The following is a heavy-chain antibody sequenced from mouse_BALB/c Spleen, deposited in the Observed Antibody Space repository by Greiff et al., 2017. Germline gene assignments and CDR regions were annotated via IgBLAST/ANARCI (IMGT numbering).Heavy chain of an antibody. D-gene: IGHD2-14*01. CDR2: IDPENGDT. V-gene: IGHV14-4*02. Sequence: EVKLVESGAELVRPGASVKLSCTASGFNIKDYYMHWVKQRPEQGLEWIGWIDPENGDTEYAPKFQGKATMTADTSSNTAYLQLSSLTSEDTAVYYCDAWGGRYCPFDDWGQGTTLTVSS. CDR3: DAWGGRYCPFDD. CDR1: GFNIKDYY. J-gene: IGHJ2*01.